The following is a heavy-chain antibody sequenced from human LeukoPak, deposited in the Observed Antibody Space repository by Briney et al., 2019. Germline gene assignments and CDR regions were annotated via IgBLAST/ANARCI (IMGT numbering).Heavy chain of an antibody. CDR1: GCTFSSYA. Sequence: PGGSLRLSCAASGCTFSSYAMHWVRQAPGKGLEWVAVISYDGSNKYYADSVKGRFTISRDNSKNTLYLQMNSLRAEDTAVYYCARDRLGRDGYNPALDYWGQGTLVTVSS. D-gene: IGHD5-24*01. J-gene: IGHJ4*02. CDR3: ARDRLGRDGYNPALDY. V-gene: IGHV3-30-3*01. CDR2: ISYDGSNK.